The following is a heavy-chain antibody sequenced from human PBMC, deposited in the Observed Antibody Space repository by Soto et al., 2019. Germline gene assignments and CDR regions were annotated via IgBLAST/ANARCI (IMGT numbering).Heavy chain of an antibody. Sequence: SETLSLTCAVYGGSFSGYYWSCVRPPPGKVLEWIGEIIHSGSTNYNPSLQSRVTISVDTSKNHYSLELTSVTAVDTAVYYCARAWEHLYFEDWGQGAMVPFYS. CDR1: GGSFSGYY. CDR3: ARAWEHLYFED. D-gene: IGHD1-26*01. CDR2: IIHSGST. J-gene: IGHJ4*02. V-gene: IGHV4-34*12.